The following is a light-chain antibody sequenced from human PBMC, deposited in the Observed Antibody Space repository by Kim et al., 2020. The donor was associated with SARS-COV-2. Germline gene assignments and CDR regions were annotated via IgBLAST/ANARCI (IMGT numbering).Light chain of an antibody. CDR2: DTY. CDR3: QQYGNAPPFT. J-gene: IGKJ3*01. V-gene: IGKV3-20*01. CDR1: QSVAGGY. Sequence: EIVLTQSPGTVSLSPGERASLSCRASQSVAGGYVAWYQQRPGQSPRLLMFDTYKRATGIPDRFGGSGSGTDFTLTISRLEPEDSAVYYCQQYGNAPPFTFGPGTKLEI.